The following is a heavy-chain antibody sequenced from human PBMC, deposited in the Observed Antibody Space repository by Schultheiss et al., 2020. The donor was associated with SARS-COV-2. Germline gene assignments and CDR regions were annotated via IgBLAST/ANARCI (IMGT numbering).Heavy chain of an antibody. Sequence: GGSLRLSCAASGFTFSSYAMHWVRQAPGKGLEWVGRIRSKANSYATAYAASVKGRFTISRDDSKNTAYLQMNSLKTEDTAVYYCTFSHYGSGSYDFDYWGQGTLVTVSS. CDR1: GFTFSSYA. J-gene: IGHJ4*02. V-gene: IGHV3-73*01. CDR2: IRSKANSYAT. CDR3: TFSHYGSGSYDFDY. D-gene: IGHD3-10*01.